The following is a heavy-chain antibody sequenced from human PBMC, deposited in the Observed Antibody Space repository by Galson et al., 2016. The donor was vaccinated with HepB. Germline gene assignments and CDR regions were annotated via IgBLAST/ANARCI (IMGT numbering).Heavy chain of an antibody. D-gene: IGHD2-2*01. Sequence: SLRLSCAASGFSFRSYNMNWVRQAPGKGLEWVSSINYSGSYIFYADSVKGRFTISRDNSKNTLFLQMNSLRAEDTAVYNCAKGSLTSDHEIRNWGQGTLVTVSS. CDR2: INYSGSYI. J-gene: IGHJ4*02. CDR3: AKGSLTSDHEIRN. V-gene: IGHV3-21*01. CDR1: GFSFRSYN.